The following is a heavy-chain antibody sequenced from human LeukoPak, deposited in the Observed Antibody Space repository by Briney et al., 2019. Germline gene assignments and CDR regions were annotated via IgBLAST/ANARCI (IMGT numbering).Heavy chain of an antibody. CDR1: GFTFSSYA. V-gene: IGHV3-30-3*01. J-gene: IGHJ4*02. CDR2: ISYDGSNK. CDR3: ARALEMATTQGIDY. Sequence: PGGSLRLSCAASGFTFSSYAMHWVRQAPGKGLEWVAVISYDGSNKYYADSVKGRFTISRDNSKNTLYLQMNSLRAEDTAVYYCARALEMATTQGIDYWGQGTLVTVSS. D-gene: IGHD5-24*01.